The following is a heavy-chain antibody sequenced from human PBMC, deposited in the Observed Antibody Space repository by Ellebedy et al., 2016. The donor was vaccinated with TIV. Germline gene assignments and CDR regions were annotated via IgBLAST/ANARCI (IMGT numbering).Heavy chain of an antibody. CDR1: GYSFTSYW. CDR3: ANTRFCSGGTCYFDF. J-gene: IGHJ4*02. CDR2: IHPGDSDT. V-gene: IGHV5-51*01. D-gene: IGHD2-15*01. Sequence: GESLKISCKGSGYSFTSYWIGWVRQLPGKGLEWMGIIHPGDSDTRYNPSFQGQVTISADKSISTAYLHWSSLKASDTAMYYCANTRFCSGGTCYFDFWGQGSLVTVSS.